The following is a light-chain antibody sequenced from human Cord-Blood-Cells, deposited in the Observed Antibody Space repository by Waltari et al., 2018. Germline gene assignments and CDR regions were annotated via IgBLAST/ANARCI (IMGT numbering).Light chain of an antibody. Sequence: DVVMTQSPLSLPVTLGKPASISCRSSQSLVYSDENTYLNWFQQRPGQSPRRLIYKVSNPNSRVPDRFRGSGSGTDSTLKTSRVEAEDVRLYYGMQGTPSYPIIFLQGIRLEIK. CDR2: KVS. V-gene: IGKV2-30*01. CDR1: QSLVYSDENTY. J-gene: IGKJ5*01. CDR3: MQGTPSYPII.